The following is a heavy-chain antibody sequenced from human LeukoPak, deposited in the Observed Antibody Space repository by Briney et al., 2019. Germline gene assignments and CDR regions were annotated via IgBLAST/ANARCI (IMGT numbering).Heavy chain of an antibody. V-gene: IGHV3-74*01. D-gene: IGHD1-26*01. CDR2: SNEDGSTT. CDR1: GFTFSSNW. CDR3: VRDLGGRSGH. Sequence: GGSLRLSCAASGFTFSSNWMHWVRQVPGRGLVWVSRSNEDGSTTNYADSVKGRFTISRDNAKNTLYLQMNSLTAEDTAVYYCVRDLGGRSGHWGQGTLVTVSS. J-gene: IGHJ4*02.